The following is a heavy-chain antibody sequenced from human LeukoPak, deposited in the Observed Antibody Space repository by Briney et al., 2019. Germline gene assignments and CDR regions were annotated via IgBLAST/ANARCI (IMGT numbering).Heavy chain of an antibody. CDR3: ARGRYVTTRGGAAAGFLDY. CDR2: INHGGST. J-gene: IGHJ4*02. V-gene: IGHV4-34*01. Sequence: SETLSLTCAVYGGSFSGYYWSWIRQPPGKGLEWIGEINHGGSTNYNPSLKSRVTISVDTSQKQFSLRLSSVTAADTAVYYCARGRYVTTRGGAAAGFLDYWGQGTLVTVST. CDR1: GGSFSGYY. D-gene: IGHD6-13*01.